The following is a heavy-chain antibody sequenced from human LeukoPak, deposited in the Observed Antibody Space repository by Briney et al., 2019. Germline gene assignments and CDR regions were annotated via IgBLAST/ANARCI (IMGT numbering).Heavy chain of an antibody. V-gene: IGHV4-4*07. CDR2: IHSSGTT. D-gene: IGHD3/OR15-3a*01. Sequence: SETLSLTCTVSGVSMNYYFWNWIRQPAGEGLQWIGRIHSSGTTNYNPSLKSRVTMSIDMSKNQFSLRLTSVTAADTAVYYCARVWTTLHQFDPWGQGTLVTVSS. CDR1: GVSMNYYF. CDR3: ARVWTTLHQFDP. J-gene: IGHJ5*02.